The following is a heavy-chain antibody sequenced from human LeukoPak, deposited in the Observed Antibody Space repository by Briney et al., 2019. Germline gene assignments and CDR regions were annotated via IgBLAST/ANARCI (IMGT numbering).Heavy chain of an antibody. CDR3: AKEEGSSGWYNWFDP. CDR1: GFTFSSYA. Sequence: GGSLRLSCAASGFTFSSYAMSWVRQAPGKGLEWVSAISGSGGSTYYADSVKGRFAISRDNSKNTLYPQMNSLRAEDTAVYYCAKEEGSSGWYNWFDPWGQGTLVTVSS. V-gene: IGHV3-23*01. CDR2: ISGSGGST. D-gene: IGHD6-19*01. J-gene: IGHJ5*02.